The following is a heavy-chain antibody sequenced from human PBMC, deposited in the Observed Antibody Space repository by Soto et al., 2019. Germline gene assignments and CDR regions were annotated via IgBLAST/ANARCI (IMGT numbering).Heavy chain of an antibody. V-gene: IGHV3-48*03. CDR3: ARLKGQLPNYYYGMDV. Sequence: PGGSLRLSCAASGFTFSSYEMNWVRQAPGKGLEWVSYISSSGSTIYYADSVKGRFTISRDNAKNSLYLQMNSLRAEDTAVYYCARLKGQLPNYYYGMDVWGQGTTVTVSS. CDR1: GFTFSSYE. CDR2: ISSSGSTI. J-gene: IGHJ6*02. D-gene: IGHD6-6*01.